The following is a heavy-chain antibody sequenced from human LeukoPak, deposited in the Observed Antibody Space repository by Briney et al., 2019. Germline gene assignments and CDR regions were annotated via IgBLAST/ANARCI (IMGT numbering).Heavy chain of an antibody. V-gene: IGHV1-24*01. CDR3: ATPWRDYGMDV. CDR2: FDPEDGET. J-gene: IGHJ6*02. Sequence: ASVKVSCKVSGYTFTGFYIHWVRQATGQGLEWMGGFDPEDGETIYAQKFQGRVTMTEDTSTDTAYMELSSLRSEDTAVYYCATPWRDYGMDVWGQGTTVTVSS. CDR1: GYTFTGFY.